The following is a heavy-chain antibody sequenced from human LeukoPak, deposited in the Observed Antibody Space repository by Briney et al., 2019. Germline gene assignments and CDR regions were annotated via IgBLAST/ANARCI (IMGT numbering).Heavy chain of an antibody. CDR1: GYTFTSYV. CDR3: ARDGKLRYFDWSQSHYYYGMDV. J-gene: IGHJ6*04. Sequence: ASVKVSCKASGYTFTSYVISGVRPAPGQGLEWMGWISAYNGNTNYAQKLQGRVTMTTDTSTSTAYMELRSLRSDDTAVYYCARDGKLRYFDWSQSHYYYGMDVWGKGTTVTVSS. V-gene: IGHV1-18*04. D-gene: IGHD3-9*01. CDR2: ISAYNGNT.